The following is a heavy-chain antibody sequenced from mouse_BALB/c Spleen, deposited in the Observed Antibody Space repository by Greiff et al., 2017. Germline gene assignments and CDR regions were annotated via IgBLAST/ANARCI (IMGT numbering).Heavy chain of an antibody. CDR3: ARYYGSRGDYYAMDY. V-gene: IGHV1-9*01. CDR1: GYTFSSYW. Sequence: QVQLKESGAELMKPGASVKISCKATGYTFSSYWIEWVKQRPGHGLEWIGEILPGSGSTNYNEKFKGKATFTADTSSNTAYMQLSSLTSEDSAVYYCARYYGSRGDYYAMDYWGQGTSVTVSS. J-gene: IGHJ4*01. D-gene: IGHD1-1*01. CDR2: ILPGSGST.